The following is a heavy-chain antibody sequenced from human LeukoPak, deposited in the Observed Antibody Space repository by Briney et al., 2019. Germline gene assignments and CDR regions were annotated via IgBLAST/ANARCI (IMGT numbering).Heavy chain of an antibody. CDR3: AKVGPVFGVVIAPGDY. V-gene: IGHV3-11*01. CDR2: ISSSGSTI. J-gene: IGHJ4*02. CDR1: GFTFSDYH. Sequence: KPGGSLRLSCAASGFTFSDYHMSWIRQAPGKGLEWVSYISSSGSTIYYADSVKGRFTISRDNSKNTLYLQMNSLRAEDTAVYYCAKVGPVFGVVIAPGDYWGQGTLVTVSS. D-gene: IGHD3-3*01.